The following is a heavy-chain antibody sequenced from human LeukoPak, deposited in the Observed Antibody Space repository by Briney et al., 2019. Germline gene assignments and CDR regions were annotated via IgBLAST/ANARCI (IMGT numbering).Heavy chain of an antibody. D-gene: IGHD3-22*01. V-gene: IGHV3-21*04. J-gene: IGHJ4*02. CDR1: GFTFTSYG. CDR3: AKYYYDSSGYPQGYFDY. Sequence: GGSLRLSCAASGFTFTSYGMTWVRQAPGKGLEWVSSISSSSSYIYYSDSVKGRFTISRDNSKNTLYLQMNSLRAEDTAVYYCAKYYYDSSGYPQGYFDYWGQGTLVTVSS. CDR2: ISSSSSYI.